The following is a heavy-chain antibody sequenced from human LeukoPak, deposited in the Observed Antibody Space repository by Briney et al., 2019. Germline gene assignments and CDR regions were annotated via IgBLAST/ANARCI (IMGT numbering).Heavy chain of an antibody. V-gene: IGHV4-39*01. J-gene: IGHJ6*03. CDR1: GGSISSSSYY. CDR2: IYYSGST. CDR3: ARPGGIEDYYYYMDV. D-gene: IGHD1-26*01. Sequence: SETLSLTCTVSGGSISSSSYYWGWIRQPPGKGLEWIGSIYYSGSTYYNPSLKSRVTISVDTSKNQFSLKLSSVTAADTAVYYCARPGGIEDYYYYMDVWGKGPRSPSP.